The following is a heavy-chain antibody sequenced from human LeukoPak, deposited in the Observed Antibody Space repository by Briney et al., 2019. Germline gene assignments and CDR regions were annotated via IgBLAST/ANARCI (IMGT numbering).Heavy chain of an antibody. D-gene: IGHD4-23*01. V-gene: IGHV4-31*03. CDR3: ARTPAFYGGTVVNYYFDY. J-gene: IGHJ4*02. CDR1: GGSISSGGYY. Sequence: SETLSLTCTVSGGSISSGGYYWSWIRQHPGKGLEWIGYIYYSGSTYYNPSLKSRVTISVDTSKNQFSLKLSSVTAADTAVYYCARTPAFYGGTVVNYYFDYWGRGTLVTVSS. CDR2: IYYSGST.